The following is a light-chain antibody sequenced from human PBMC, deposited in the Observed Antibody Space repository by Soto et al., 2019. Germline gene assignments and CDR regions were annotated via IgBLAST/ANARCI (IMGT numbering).Light chain of an antibody. CDR1: QTIGSSY. CDR2: GGA. J-gene: IGKJ1*01. V-gene: IGKV3-20*01. Sequence: EIVLTQSPGTLSLSPGESATLSCRASQTIGSSYLAWYQQRPGQAPRLLIYGGANRATGIPDRFSATGSETDFTLAISRLEHEDFAVYYCQQYRTPSQTFGQGTKVE. CDR3: QQYRTPSQT.